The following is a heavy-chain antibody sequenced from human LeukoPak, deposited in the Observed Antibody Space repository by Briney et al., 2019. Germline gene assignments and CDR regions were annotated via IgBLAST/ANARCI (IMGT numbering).Heavy chain of an antibody. J-gene: IGHJ4*02. D-gene: IGHD4-23*01. CDR1: GFTLSSYY. V-gene: IGHV3-21*01. CDR3: ANGFGFSGNYNYFDY. Sequence: AGSLRLSCAASGFTLSSYYMNWVRQAPGKGLEWVSSISTSGRYIYYTDSVSGRSTTSRDSAKQSLYLEMTSLRAEDTAVYYCANGFGFSGNYNYFDYWGQGTRVTVSS. CDR2: ISTSGRYI.